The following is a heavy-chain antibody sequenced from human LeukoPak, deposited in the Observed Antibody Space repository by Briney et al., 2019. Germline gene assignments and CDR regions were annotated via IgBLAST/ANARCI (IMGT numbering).Heavy chain of an antibody. J-gene: IGHJ4*02. CDR3: AKDQAHNWNYVRAIDY. CDR2: IRYDGSNE. Sequence: GGSLRLSCAASGFTFSSYGIHWVRQAPGKGLEWVAFIRYDGSNEYYADSVKGRFTISRDNSKSTLFLQMNSLRTEDTAVYYCAKDQAHNWNYVRAIDYWGQGTPVAVSS. D-gene: IGHD1-7*01. CDR1: GFTFSSYG. V-gene: IGHV3-30*02.